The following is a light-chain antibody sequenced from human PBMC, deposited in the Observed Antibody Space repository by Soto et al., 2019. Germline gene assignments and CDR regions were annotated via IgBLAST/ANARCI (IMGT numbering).Light chain of an antibody. J-gene: IGKJ3*01. CDR2: GTS. Sequence: EVVLTQSPGTLSLSPGERATLSCRASQSINNHFLAWYQQKRGQAPRLLIYGTSNRATGIPDRFSGSGSGTDFTLAISRLEPEVFAVYYCQHYGSPFTFGPGTKVDIK. CDR3: QHYGSPFT. CDR1: QSINNHF. V-gene: IGKV3-20*01.